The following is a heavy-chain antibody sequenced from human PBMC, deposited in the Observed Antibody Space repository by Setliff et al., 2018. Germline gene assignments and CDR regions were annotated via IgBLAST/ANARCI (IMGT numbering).Heavy chain of an antibody. Sequence: GSLRLSCAASGFTFSDSWMGWVRQAPGKGLEWVGRIKSKTDGGTTDYAAPVKGRFTISRDDSKNMLYLQMNGLKAEDTAMYYCITLSTIPLGVWGQGTTVTVSS. J-gene: IGHJ6*02. V-gene: IGHV3-15*01. CDR1: GFTFSDSW. D-gene: IGHD2-2*01. CDR2: IKSKTDGGTT. CDR3: ITLSTIPLGV.